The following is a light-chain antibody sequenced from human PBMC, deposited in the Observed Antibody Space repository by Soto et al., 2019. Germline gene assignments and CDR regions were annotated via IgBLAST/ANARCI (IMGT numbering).Light chain of an antibody. V-gene: IGKV3-20*01. CDR1: QSVSSTY. J-gene: IGKJ1*01. CDR2: GAS. CDR3: QQYGSSPTT. Sequence: MVLSHSPATQSLSPGERATLSCRASQSVSSTYLAWYQQKPGQAPRLLIYGASSRATGIPDKFSGSGSGTDFTLTISRLEPEDFAVYYCQQYGSSPTTFGQGTKVDIK.